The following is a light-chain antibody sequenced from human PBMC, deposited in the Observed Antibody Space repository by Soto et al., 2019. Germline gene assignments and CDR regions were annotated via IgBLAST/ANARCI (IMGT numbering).Light chain of an antibody. J-gene: IGKJ4*01. CDR3: QQSNSFPLT. Sequence: DIQMTQSPSSVSASVGDRVTITCRASQGISSLLAWYQQKPGKAPNLLIHTASSLQSGVPSRFSGSGSGTDFPLTIRSLQPEAFATYYCQQSNSFPLTCGGGTKVEIK. V-gene: IGKV1-12*01. CDR2: TAS. CDR1: QGISSL.